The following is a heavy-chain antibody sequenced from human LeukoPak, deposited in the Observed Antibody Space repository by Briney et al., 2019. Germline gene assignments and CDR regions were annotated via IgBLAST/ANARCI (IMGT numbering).Heavy chain of an antibody. CDR3: ARVDSSWPYYYYGMDV. D-gene: IGHD6-13*01. CDR1: GYTFTGYY. CDR2: INPNSGGT. J-gene: IGHJ6*02. Sequence: GASVKVSCKASGYTFTGYYMNWVRQAPGQGLEWMGRINPNSGGTKYAQKFQGRVTMTRDTSINTAYIELSRLRSDDTAVYYCARVDSSWPYYYYGMDVWGQGTTVTVSS. V-gene: IGHV1-2*06.